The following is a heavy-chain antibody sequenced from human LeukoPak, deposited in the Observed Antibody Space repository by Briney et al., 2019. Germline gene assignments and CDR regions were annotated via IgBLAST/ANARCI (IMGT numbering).Heavy chain of an antibody. CDR1: GFTFSSYS. V-gene: IGHV3-30*03. CDR3: ARGPAVTADRRWFDP. J-gene: IGHJ5*02. D-gene: IGHD2-15*01. CDR2: ISYDGSNQ. Sequence: PGGSLRLSCAASGFTFSSYSMNWVRQAPGKGLEWVAAISYDGSNQFHADSVKGRFTISRDNSKNTLYLQMNSLRGEDTALYYCARGPAVTADRRWFDPWGQGTRVTVSS.